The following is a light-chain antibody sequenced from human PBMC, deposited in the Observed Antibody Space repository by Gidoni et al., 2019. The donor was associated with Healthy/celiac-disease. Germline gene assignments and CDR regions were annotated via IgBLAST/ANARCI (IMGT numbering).Light chain of an antibody. V-gene: IGKV1-33*01. Sequence: DIQMTQSPSPLSASVGDRVTITCQASQDISNDLNWYQQKPGKAPKLRIYDASNLETGVPSRFSGSVSGTDFTFTISSLQPEDIATYYCQQYDTLPTTFGGGTKVELK. CDR2: DAS. CDR3: QQYDTLPTT. J-gene: IGKJ4*01. CDR1: QDISND.